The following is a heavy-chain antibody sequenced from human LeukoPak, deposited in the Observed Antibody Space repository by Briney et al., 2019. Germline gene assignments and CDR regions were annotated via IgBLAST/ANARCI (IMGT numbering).Heavy chain of an antibody. CDR3: ARDYLTMIAGGFDY. D-gene: IGHD3-22*01. CDR1: GGSFSGYY. Sequence: PSETLSLTCAVYGGSFSGYYWSWIRQPPGKGLEWIGEINHSGSTYYNPSLKSRVTISVDTSKNQFSLKLSSVTAADTAVYYCARDYLTMIAGGFDYWGQGTLVTVSS. J-gene: IGHJ4*02. V-gene: IGHV4-34*01. CDR2: INHSGST.